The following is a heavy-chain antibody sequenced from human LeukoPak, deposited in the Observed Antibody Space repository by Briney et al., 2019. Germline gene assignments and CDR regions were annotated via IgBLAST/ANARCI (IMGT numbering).Heavy chain of an antibody. J-gene: IGHJ4*02. CDR2: ISSSSSTI. CDR3: ARGVIAAAGKNPLDY. CDR1: GFTFSSYS. D-gene: IGHD6-13*01. Sequence: GGSLRLSGAASGFTFSSYSMNWVRQAPGKGLEWVSYISSSSSTIYYADSVKGRFTISRDNAKNSLYLQMNSLRAEDTAVYYCARGVIAAAGKNPLDYWGQGTLVTVSS. V-gene: IGHV3-48*01.